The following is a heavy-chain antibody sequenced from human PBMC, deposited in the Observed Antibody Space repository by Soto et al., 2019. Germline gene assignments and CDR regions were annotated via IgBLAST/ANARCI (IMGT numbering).Heavy chain of an antibody. Sequence: GGSLRLSCAASGFTFSSYGMHWVRQAPGKGLEWVAVIWYDGSNKYYADSVKGRFTISRDNSKNTLYLQMNSLRAEDTAVYYCATDPGVDLYYYYGMDVWGQGTTVTVSS. CDR3: ATDPGVDLYYYYGMDV. J-gene: IGHJ6*02. V-gene: IGHV3-33*01. CDR2: IWYDGSNK. CDR1: GFTFSSYG. D-gene: IGHD2-15*01.